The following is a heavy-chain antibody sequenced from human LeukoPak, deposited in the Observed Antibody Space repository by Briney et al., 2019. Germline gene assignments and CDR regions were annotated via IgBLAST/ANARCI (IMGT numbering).Heavy chain of an antibody. D-gene: IGHD3-22*01. CDR1: GFTVSSNY. V-gene: IGHV3-66*01. CDR3: AKDVDSSDYYSMYYFDY. Sequence: PGVSLRLACAAYGFTVSSNYRSRVRQAPGKGLVGVSVIGSGGSTYYDDYVKGRFNITRTNTKNTLYIKMNSLRAAVTAVYSCAKDVDSSDYYSMYYFDYWGQGTLVTVSS. CDR2: IGSGGST. J-gene: IGHJ4*02.